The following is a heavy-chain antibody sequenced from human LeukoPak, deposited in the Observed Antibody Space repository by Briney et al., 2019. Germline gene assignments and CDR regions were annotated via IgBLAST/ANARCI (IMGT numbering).Heavy chain of an antibody. CDR1: GGSISSYY. CDR3: ARLVYCGGDCYYLDY. Sequence: SETLTLTCTVSGGSISSYYWSWFRQPPWKGLEWIGYIYYSGSTNYNPSLKSRVTISVDTSKNQFSLKLSSVTAADTAVYYCARLVYCGGDCYYLDYWGQGTLVTVSS. V-gene: IGHV4-59*08. J-gene: IGHJ4*02. CDR2: IYYSGST. D-gene: IGHD2-21*02.